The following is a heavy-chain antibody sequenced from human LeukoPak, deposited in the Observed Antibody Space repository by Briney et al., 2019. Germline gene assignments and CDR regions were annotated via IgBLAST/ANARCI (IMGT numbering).Heavy chain of an antibody. J-gene: IGHJ3*02. CDR2: IKQDGSEK. CDR3: ARDRGMIARSDI. CDR1: GFIFSSYW. D-gene: IGHD3-22*01. Sequence: GGSLRHSCAASGFIFSSYWMSWVRQAPGKGLEWVANIKQDGSEKYYVDSVKGRFTISRDNAKNSLYLQMNSLRAEDTAVYYCARDRGMIARSDIWGQGTMVTVSS. V-gene: IGHV3-7*01.